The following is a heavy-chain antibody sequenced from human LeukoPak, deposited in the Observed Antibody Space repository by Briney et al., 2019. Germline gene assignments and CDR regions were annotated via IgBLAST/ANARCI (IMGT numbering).Heavy chain of an antibody. CDR2: ISGSGSST. Sequence: GGSLRLSCAASGFTFSSYAMSWVRQAPGKGLEWVSAISGSGSSTYYADSVKGRFTISRDNSKNTLYLQMNSLIAEDTAVYYCAKDIAEGERGYSYGSIDYWGQGTLVTVSS. CDR1: GFTFSSYA. CDR3: AKDIAEGERGYSYGSIDY. V-gene: IGHV3-23*01. D-gene: IGHD5-18*01. J-gene: IGHJ4*02.